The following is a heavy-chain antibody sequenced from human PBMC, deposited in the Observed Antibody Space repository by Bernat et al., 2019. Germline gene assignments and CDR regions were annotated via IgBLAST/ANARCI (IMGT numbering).Heavy chain of an antibody. CDR1: GYTFTSYA. Sequence: QVQLVQSGAEVKKPGASVKVSCKASGYTFTSYAMHWVRQAPGQRLEWMGWINAGNGITKYSQKFQGRVTITRDTSASTAYMELSSLRSEDTAVYYCARDPYGSSKPYLFDYWGQGTLVTVSS. D-gene: IGHD6-6*01. V-gene: IGHV1-3*01. J-gene: IGHJ4*02. CDR2: INAGNGIT. CDR3: ARDPYGSSKPYLFDY.